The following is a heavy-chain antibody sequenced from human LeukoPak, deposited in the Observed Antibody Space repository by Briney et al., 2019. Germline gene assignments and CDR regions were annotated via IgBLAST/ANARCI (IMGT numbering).Heavy chain of an antibody. Sequence: GESLKISCKGSGYSFTNYWIGWVRQMPGKGLEWMGIIYPGDSDTRYSPSFQGQVTISADKSITTAYLQWSSLKASDTAMYYCARLPGITIFGVVSPSYYYYMDVWGKVTTVTVSS. J-gene: IGHJ6*03. CDR1: GYSFTNYW. CDR2: IYPGDSDT. V-gene: IGHV5-51*01. CDR3: ARLPGITIFGVVSPSYYYYMDV. D-gene: IGHD3-3*01.